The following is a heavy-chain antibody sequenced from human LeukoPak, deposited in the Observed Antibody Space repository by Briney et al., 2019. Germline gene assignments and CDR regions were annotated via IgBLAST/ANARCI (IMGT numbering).Heavy chain of an antibody. J-gene: IGHJ4*02. CDR3: AKDDTIFGVVIDY. CDR2: INPNSGGT. CDR1: GYTFTGYY. D-gene: IGHD3-3*01. Sequence: GASVKVSCKASGYTFTGYYMHWVRQAPGQGLEWMGWINPNSGGTNYAQKFQGRVTMTRDTSISTAYMELSRLRSDDTAVYYCAKDDTIFGVVIDYWGQGTLVTVSS. V-gene: IGHV1-2*02.